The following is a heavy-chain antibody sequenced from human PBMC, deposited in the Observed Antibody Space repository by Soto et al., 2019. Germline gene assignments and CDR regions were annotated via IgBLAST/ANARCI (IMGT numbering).Heavy chain of an antibody. D-gene: IGHD2-15*01. V-gene: IGHV4-59*08. Sequence: TLSLTCTVSGGSISSYYWSWIRQPPGKGLEWIGYIYYSGSSNYNPSLKSRVTISVDTSKNQFSLKLSSVTAADTAVYYCASLGSVNLGYCSGGSCQGWFDPWGQGTLVTVSS. CDR1: GGSISSYY. J-gene: IGHJ5*02. CDR3: ASLGSVNLGYCSGGSCQGWFDP. CDR2: IYYSGSS.